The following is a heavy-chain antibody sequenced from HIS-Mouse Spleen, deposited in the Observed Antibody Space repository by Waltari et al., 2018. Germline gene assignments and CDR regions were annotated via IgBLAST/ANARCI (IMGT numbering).Heavy chain of an antibody. D-gene: IGHD6-13*01. J-gene: IGHJ2*01. CDR2: IYYSGSP. CDR1: GGSISSSSYY. CDR3: AREIPYSSSWYDWYFDL. Sequence: QLQLQESGPGLVKPSETLSLTCTVSGGSISSSSYYWGWIRQPPGKGVEWIGSIYYSGSPYHNPSLKSRVTISVDTSKNQFSLKLSSVTAADTAVYYCAREIPYSSSWYDWYFDLWGRGTLVTVSS. V-gene: IGHV4-39*07.